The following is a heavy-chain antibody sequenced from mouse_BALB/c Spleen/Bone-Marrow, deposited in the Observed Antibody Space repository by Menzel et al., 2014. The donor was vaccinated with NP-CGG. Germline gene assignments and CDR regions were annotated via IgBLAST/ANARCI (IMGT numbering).Heavy chain of an antibody. Sequence: EVKLTESGPSPVKPSQTLSLTCSVTGDSITSGYWNWIRKFPGNKLEYMGYISYSGSTYYNPSLKSRISITRDTSKNQYYLQLNSVTTEDTATYYCARYYGNHMDYWGQGTSVTVSS. CDR3: ARYYGNHMDY. CDR1: GDSITSGY. V-gene: IGHV3-8*02. CDR2: ISYSGST. D-gene: IGHD2-1*01. J-gene: IGHJ4*01.